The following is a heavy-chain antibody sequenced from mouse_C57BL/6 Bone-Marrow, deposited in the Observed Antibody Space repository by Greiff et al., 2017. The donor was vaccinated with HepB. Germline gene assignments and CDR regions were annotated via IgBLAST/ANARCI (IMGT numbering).Heavy chain of an antibody. V-gene: IGHV5-17*01. CDR2: ISSGSSTI. Sequence: DVQLQESGGGLVKPGGSLKLSCAASGFTFSDYGMHWVRQAPEKGLEWVAYISSGSSTIYYADTVKGRFTISRDNAKNTLFLQMTSLRSEDTAMYYCARGYYGSSPYWYFDVWGTGTTVTVSS. CDR1: GFTFSDYG. J-gene: IGHJ1*03. CDR3: ARGYYGSSPYWYFDV. D-gene: IGHD1-1*01.